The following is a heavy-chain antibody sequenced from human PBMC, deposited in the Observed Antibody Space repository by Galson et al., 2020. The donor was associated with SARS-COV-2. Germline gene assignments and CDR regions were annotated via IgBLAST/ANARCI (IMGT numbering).Heavy chain of an antibody. CDR2: IKPDGSQQ. Sequence: GGSLRLSCAGSGFTISRYWMNWVRQAPGKGLEWVANIKPDGSQQQYVDSVKGRFVISRDNAQNSVYLQMNSLRAEDTAVYYCSKYDAGLLWCQGTMVTVSS. CDR3: SKYDAGLL. CDR1: GFTISRYW. J-gene: IGHJ3*01. D-gene: IGHD3-3*01. V-gene: IGHV3-7*01.